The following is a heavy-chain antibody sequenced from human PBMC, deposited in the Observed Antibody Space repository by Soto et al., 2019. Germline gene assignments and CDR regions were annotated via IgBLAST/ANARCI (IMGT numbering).Heavy chain of an antibody. D-gene: IGHD3-9*01. V-gene: IGHV3-66*01. J-gene: IGHJ4*02. Sequence: EVQLVESGGGLVQPGGSLRLSCAASGFTVSSNYMGWVRQAPGKGLEWVSVIYSGGSTYYADSVKGRFTISRDNSKNTLYLQMNSLRAEDTAVYYCARDPSYYDILTDWGQGTLVTVSS. CDR3: ARDPSYYDILTD. CDR1: GFTVSSNY. CDR2: IYSGGST.